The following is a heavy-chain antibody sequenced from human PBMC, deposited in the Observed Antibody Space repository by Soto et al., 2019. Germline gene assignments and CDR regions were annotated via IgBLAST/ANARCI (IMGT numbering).Heavy chain of an antibody. D-gene: IGHD4-17*01. V-gene: IGHV3-23*01. CDR1: GFTFCTYA. Sequence: GGSLRLSCAASGFTFCTYAMIWVRPAPGKGLEWVSVITGSGGSTYYADSVKGRFTISRDTSKNTLFLQMNSLRAEDTAVYYCAKDRYGDYGGIDYWGQGTMVTVSS. J-gene: IGHJ4*02. CDR3: AKDRYGDYGGIDY. CDR2: ITGSGGST.